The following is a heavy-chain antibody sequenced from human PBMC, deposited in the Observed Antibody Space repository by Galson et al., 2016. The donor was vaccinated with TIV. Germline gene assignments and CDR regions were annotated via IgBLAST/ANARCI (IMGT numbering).Heavy chain of an antibody. Sequence: SVKVSCKASGYTSNTYDINWVRQATGQGLEWMGWMNANSGNRCYAPKFQGRLTLTRDTARGTAYMELSSLRSEDTAVYYCVSAGPSDSGDYGKFWGQGTLVTVSS. CDR1: GYTSNTYD. CDR2: MNANSGNR. D-gene: IGHD4-17*01. J-gene: IGHJ4*02. V-gene: IGHV1-8*02. CDR3: VSAGPSDSGDYGKF.